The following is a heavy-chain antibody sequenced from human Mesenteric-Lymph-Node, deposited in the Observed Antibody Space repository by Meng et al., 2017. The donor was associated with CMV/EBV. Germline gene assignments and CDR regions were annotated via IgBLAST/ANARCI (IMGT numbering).Heavy chain of an antibody. J-gene: IGHJ5*02. CDR3: ASTALCGWFDP. D-gene: IGHD3-10*02. V-gene: IGHV4-59*01. CDR1: GGSISSYY. Sequence: SETLSLTCTVSGGSISSYYWSWIRQPPGKGLEWIGYIYYSGSTNYNPSLKSRVTISVDTSKNQFSLKLSSVTAADTAVYYCASTALCGWFDPWGQGTLVTVSS. CDR2: IYYSGST.